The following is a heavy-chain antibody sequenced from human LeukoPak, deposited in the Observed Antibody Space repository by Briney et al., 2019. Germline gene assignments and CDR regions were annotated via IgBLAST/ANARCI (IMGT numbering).Heavy chain of an antibody. CDR1: GFTFSSYS. Sequence: GGSLRLSCAASGFTFSSYSMNWVRQAPGKGLEWVSSISSSSSYIYYADSVKGRFTISRDNAKNSLYLQMNSLRAEDTAVYYCARDLWDDYSNRAFDYWGQGTLVTVSS. V-gene: IGHV3-21*01. CDR2: ISSSSSYI. J-gene: IGHJ4*02. D-gene: IGHD4-11*01. CDR3: ARDLWDDYSNRAFDY.